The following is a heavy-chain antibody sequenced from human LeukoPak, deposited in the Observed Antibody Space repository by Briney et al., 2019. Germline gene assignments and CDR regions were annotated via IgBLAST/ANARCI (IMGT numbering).Heavy chain of an antibody. D-gene: IGHD3-16*02. CDR2: IYDSGST. CDR1: GGSISSGGYY. V-gene: IGHV4-31*03. CDR3: ASGVLGDYVWGSYRYAFDY. Sequence: PLETLSLTCTVSGGSISSGGYYWSWIRQHPGKGLEWIGYIYDSGSTYYNPSLKSRVTISVDTSKNQFSLKLSSVTAADTAVYYCASGVLGDYVWGSYRYAFDYWGQGTLVTVSS. J-gene: IGHJ4*02.